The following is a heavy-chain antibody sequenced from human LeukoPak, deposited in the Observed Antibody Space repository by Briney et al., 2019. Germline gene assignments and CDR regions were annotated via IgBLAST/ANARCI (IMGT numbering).Heavy chain of an antibody. CDR3: AHIIRGVMNR. V-gene: IGHV2-5*02. Sequence: SGPTLVNPTQTLTLTCTFSGLSLSTSGVGVGWIRQPPGEALEWLALIYWDDDKRYSPSLKNRLTITKDTSKNQVVLRMANMDPVDTATYYCAHIIRGVMNRWGQGTLVTVSS. CDR2: IYWDDDK. J-gene: IGHJ5*02. CDR1: GLSLSTSGVG. D-gene: IGHD3-10*01.